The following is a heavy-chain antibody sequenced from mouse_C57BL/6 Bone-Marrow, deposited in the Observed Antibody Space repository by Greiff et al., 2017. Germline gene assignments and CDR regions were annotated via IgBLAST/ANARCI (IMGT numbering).Heavy chain of an antibody. J-gene: IGHJ2*01. V-gene: IGHV1-69*01. D-gene: IGHD1-1*01. CDR1: GYTFTSYW. Sequence: QVQLQQPGAELVMPGASVKLSCKASGYTFTSYWMHWVKQRPGQGLEWIGEIDPSDSYTNYNQTFKGKSTLTVDKSSSTAYMQLSSLTSEDSAVYYGARSMGYGRALYYFDYWGQGTTLTVSS. CDR3: ARSMGYGRALYYFDY. CDR2: IDPSDSYT.